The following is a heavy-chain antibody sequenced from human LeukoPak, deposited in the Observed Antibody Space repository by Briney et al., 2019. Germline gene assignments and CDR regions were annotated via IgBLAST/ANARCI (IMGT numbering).Heavy chain of an antibody. CDR2: INPSGGST. D-gene: IGHD2-15*01. Sequence: GASVKVSCKASGYTFTSYYMHWVRQAPGQGLEWMGIINPSGGSTSYAQKFQGRVTITADESTSTAYMELSSLRSEDTAVYYCARKGVVAASYFDYRGQGTLVTVSS. J-gene: IGHJ4*02. CDR3: ARKGVVAASYFDY. V-gene: IGHV1-46*01. CDR1: GYTFTSYY.